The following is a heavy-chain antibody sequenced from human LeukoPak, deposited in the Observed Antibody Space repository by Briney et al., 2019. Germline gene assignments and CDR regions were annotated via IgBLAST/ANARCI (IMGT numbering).Heavy chain of an antibody. V-gene: IGHV3-7*01. CDR1: GFTFRRYW. Sequence: GGSLRLSCAASGFTFRRYWMNWVRQAPGKGLEWVANIKLEGSDKYYMDSVKGRFTISRDNAKNSLFLQMNTVTEGATAVYYCARESRVSKIVVVVAATWSPWFAPWGQGTLVTVSS. D-gene: IGHD2-15*01. CDR2: IKLEGSDK. CDR3: ARESRVSKIVVVVAATWSPWFAP. J-gene: IGHJ5*02.